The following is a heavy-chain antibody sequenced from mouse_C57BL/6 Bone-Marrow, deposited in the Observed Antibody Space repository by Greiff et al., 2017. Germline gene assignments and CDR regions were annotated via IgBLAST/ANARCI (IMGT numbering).Heavy chain of an antibody. J-gene: IGHJ4*01. CDR2: IWSGGST. CDR1: GFSLTSYG. Sequence: VQLQQSGPGLVQPSQSLSITCTVSGFSLTSYGVHWVRQSPGKGLEWLGVIWSGGSTDYNAAFISRLSISKDNSKSQVFFKMNSLQADDTAIYYCARRGGSRSTGYYAMDYWGQGTSVTVSS. D-gene: IGHD1-1*01. V-gene: IGHV2-2*01. CDR3: ARRGGSRSTGYYAMDY.